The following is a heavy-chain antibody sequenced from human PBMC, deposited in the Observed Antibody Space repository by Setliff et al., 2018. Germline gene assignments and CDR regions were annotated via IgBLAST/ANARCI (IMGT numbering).Heavy chain of an antibody. CDR3: ARAGSIWFGELFPENWFDP. V-gene: IGHV4-38-2*01. Sequence: ETLSLTCAVSGYSISSGYYWGWIRQPPGKGLEWIGSIYHSGSTYYNPSLKSRVTISVDTSKNQFSLKLSSVTAADTAVYYCARAGSIWFGELFPENWFDPWGQGTLVTVSS. CDR1: GYSISSGYY. D-gene: IGHD3-10*01. J-gene: IGHJ5*02. CDR2: IYHSGST.